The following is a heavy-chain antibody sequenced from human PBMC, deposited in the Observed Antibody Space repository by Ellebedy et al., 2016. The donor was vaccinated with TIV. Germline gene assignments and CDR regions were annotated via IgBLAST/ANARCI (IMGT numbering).Heavy chain of an antibody. D-gene: IGHD3-22*01. V-gene: IGHV3-7*03. CDR1: GFTFSSYW. CDR2: INYDGSET. CDR3: VRDRYDSDLDY. J-gene: IGHJ4*02. Sequence: PGGSLRLSCAASGFTFSSYWMTWVRQAPGKGLEWVANINYDGSETYYVDSMKGRFTIARDNAKNPLYLQMTSLRAEDTAVYYCVRDRYDSDLDYWGQGTLVTVSS.